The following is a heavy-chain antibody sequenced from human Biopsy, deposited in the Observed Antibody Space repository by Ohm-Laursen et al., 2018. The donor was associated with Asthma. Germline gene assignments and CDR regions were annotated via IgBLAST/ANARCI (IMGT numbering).Heavy chain of an antibody. V-gene: IGHV4-30-2*06. CDR2: IYRNGDT. J-gene: IGHJ4*02. CDR3: ARGWNCGGDCYSLDS. D-gene: IGHD2-21*02. Sequence: SETLSLTWAVSGDSIDSGDYSWTWIRQSPGVGLEWIGYIYRNGDTYYNPTLKNRVTISIDRSKNQFSLRLRSVTAADTAVYYCARGWNCGGDCYSLDSWGRGTLVTVSS. CDR1: GDSIDSGDYS.